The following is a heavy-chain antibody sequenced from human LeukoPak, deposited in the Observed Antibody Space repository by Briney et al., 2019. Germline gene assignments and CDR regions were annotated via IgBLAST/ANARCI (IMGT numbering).Heavy chain of an antibody. V-gene: IGHV1-8*01. Sequence: ASVKVSCKASGYTFISYDINWVRQATGQGLEWMGWMNPNSGNTGYAQKFQGRVTMTRNTSISTAYMELSSLRSEDTAVYYCARGAPYYYDSSALGGEDYWGQGTLVTVSS. J-gene: IGHJ4*02. CDR2: MNPNSGNT. CDR3: ARGAPYYYDSSALGGEDY. CDR1: GYTFISYD. D-gene: IGHD3-22*01.